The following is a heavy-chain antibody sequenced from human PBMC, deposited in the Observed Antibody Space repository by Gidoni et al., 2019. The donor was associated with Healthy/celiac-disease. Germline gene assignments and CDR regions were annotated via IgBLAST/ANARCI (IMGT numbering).Heavy chain of an antibody. V-gene: IGHV4-34*01. D-gene: IGHD4-4*01. Sequence: QVQLQQWGAGLWSPSEPLSLPCAVDGGSFSGYYWSWIRQTPGKGLEWIGEINHSGSTNYNPSLKSRVTISVDTSKNQFSLKLSSVTAADTAVYYCARGGSNRGFDYWGQGTLVTVSS. CDR2: INHSGST. CDR1: GGSFSGYY. CDR3: ARGGSNRGFDY. J-gene: IGHJ4*02.